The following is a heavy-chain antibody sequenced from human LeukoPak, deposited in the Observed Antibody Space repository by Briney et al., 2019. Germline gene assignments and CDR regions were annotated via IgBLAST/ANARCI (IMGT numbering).Heavy chain of an antibody. CDR1: GYTFTSYG. CDR2: ISAYNGNA. Sequence: GASVKLSCKASGYTFTSYGISWVRQAPGQGLEWMGWISAYNGNANYAQNLQGRVTMTTDTSTSTAYMELRSLRSDDTAVYYCVRYFDWPRPFDYWGQGTLVTVSS. D-gene: IGHD3-9*01. V-gene: IGHV1-18*04. J-gene: IGHJ4*02. CDR3: VRYFDWPRPFDY.